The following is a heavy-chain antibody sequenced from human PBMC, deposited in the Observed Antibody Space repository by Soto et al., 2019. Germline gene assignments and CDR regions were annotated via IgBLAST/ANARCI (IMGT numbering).Heavy chain of an antibody. CDR1: GYTFTSFS. D-gene: IGHD5-18*01. V-gene: IGHV1-3*05. CDR2: INAGNGNT. CDR3: YSNDYFLGGDY. Sequence: QVQLVQSGAEEKKPGASVKVSCKASGYTFTSFSMHWVRQAPGQRLEWMGWINAGNGNTKYSQKFQGRVTMTRDTSASTVYMELSSLRSEDTAVYYCYSNDYFLGGDYWGQGTLVTVSS. J-gene: IGHJ4*02.